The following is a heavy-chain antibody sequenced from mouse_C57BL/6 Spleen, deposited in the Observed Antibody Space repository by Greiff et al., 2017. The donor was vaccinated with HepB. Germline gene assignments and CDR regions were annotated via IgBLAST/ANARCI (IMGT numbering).Heavy chain of an antibody. CDR3: ARSYYSNYVYAMDY. Sequence: EVQLVESGPELVKPGASVKISCKASGYSFTGYYMNWVKQSPEKSLEWIGEINPSTGGTTYNQKFKAKATLTVDKSSSTAYMQLKSLTSEDSAVYYCARSYYSNYVYAMDYWGQGTSVTVSS. J-gene: IGHJ4*01. V-gene: IGHV1-42*01. D-gene: IGHD2-5*01. CDR2: INPSTGGT. CDR1: GYSFTGYY.